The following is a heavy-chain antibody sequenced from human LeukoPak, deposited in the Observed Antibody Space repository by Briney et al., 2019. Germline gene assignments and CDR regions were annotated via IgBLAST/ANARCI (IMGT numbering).Heavy chain of an antibody. CDR1: GFTFSDYY. D-gene: IGHD4-17*01. CDR3: AATGYGDSYYFDY. CDR2: ISSRSSYI. J-gene: IGHJ4*02. Sequence: GGSLRLSCTASGFTFSDYYMTWIRQAPGKGLEWVSSISSRSSYIYYADSVKGRFTISRDNAKYSLYLQMDSLRAEDTAVYYCAATGYGDSYYFDYWGQGTLVTVSS. V-gene: IGHV3-11*06.